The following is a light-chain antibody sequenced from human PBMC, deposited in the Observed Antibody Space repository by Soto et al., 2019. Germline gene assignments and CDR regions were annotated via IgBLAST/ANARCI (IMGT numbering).Light chain of an antibody. V-gene: IGKV4-1*01. CDR2: WAS. J-gene: IGKJ2*01. CDR3: QQYESTPPT. CDR1: QSVLYSSNHKNY. Sequence: DIVMTHSPDSPAVSLGERATINCKSSQSVLYSSNHKNYLAWYQQRPGQPPKLLIYWASTRESGVPDRFSGSGSGTDFTLTITSLQAEDVAVYYCQQYESTPPTFGQGTKLEIK.